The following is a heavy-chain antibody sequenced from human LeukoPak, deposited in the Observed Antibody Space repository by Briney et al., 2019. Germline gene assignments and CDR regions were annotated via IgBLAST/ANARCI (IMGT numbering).Heavy chain of an antibody. CDR1: GYSFTSYW. D-gene: IGHD1-7*01. Sequence: GESLKISCKGSGYSFTSYWISWVRQMPGKGLEWMGRIDPSDSYTNYSPSFQGHVTISADKSISTAYLQWSSLKASDTAMYYCAGRIGGNYPFDYWGQGTLVTVSS. CDR3: AGRIGGNYPFDY. CDR2: IDPSDSYT. V-gene: IGHV5-10-1*01. J-gene: IGHJ4*02.